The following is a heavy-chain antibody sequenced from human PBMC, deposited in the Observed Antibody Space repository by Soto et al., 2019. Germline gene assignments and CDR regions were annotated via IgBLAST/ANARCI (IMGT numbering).Heavy chain of an antibody. J-gene: IGHJ5*02. V-gene: IGHV4-39*01. CDR2: IYYSGST. CDR1: GGSISSSSYY. CDR3: ASPTRAFYTGFDP. Sequence: QLQLQESGPGLVRPSETLSLTCTVSGGSISSSSYYWGWIRQPPGKGLEWIGSIYYSGSTYYNPSLKRRVTISVGRSKHQFSRKRSSVTAAATAVYYCASPTRAFYTGFDPWGQGTLVTVSS. D-gene: IGHD4-4*01.